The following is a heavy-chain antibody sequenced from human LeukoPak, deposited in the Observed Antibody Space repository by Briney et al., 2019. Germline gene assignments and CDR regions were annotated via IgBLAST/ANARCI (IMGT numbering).Heavy chain of an antibody. J-gene: IGHJ4*02. V-gene: IGHV1-69*05. CDR2: IIPIFGTA. CDR3: ARDVFFCRGDSCSPLYYFDY. D-gene: IGHD2-15*01. Sequence: SVKVSCKASGGTFSSYAISWVRQAPGQGLEWMGGIIPIFGTANYAQKFQGRVTMTTDTSTNTAYMQLRSLRSDDTAVYYCARDVFFCRGDSCSPLYYFDYWGQGTLVTVSS. CDR1: GGTFSSYA.